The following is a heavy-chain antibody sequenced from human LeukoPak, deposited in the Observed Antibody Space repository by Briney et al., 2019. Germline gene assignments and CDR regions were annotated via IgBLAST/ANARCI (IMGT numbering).Heavy chain of an antibody. V-gene: IGHV5-51*01. CDR1: GYSFSNYW. D-gene: IGHD1-1*01. Sequence: GESLQISCKGSGYSFSNYWIGWVRQLPGKGLEWMGIIYPGDSDARYSPSSEGQVTISVDKTISTAYLQWSSLKASDTATYYCTRHEARTRYYYYGMDVWGQGTTVTVSS. J-gene: IGHJ6*02. CDR3: TRHEARTRYYYYGMDV. CDR2: IYPGDSDA.